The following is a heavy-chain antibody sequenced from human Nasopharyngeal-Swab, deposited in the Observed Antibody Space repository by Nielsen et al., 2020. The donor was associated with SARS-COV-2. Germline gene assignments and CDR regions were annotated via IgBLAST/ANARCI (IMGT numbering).Heavy chain of an antibody. V-gene: IGHV5-51*01. CDR3: ARRAARDGYNYEVDP. CDR2: IYPGNSDT. J-gene: IGHJ5*02. Sequence: GESLKISCTGSGYSFANYWIGWVRQTPGKGLEWMGSIYPGNSDTRYSPAFHGRVTISADKSINTAYLQWTSLRASDTAVYYCARRAARDGYNYEVDPWGQGTLVTVSS. CDR1: GYSFANYW. D-gene: IGHD5-24*01.